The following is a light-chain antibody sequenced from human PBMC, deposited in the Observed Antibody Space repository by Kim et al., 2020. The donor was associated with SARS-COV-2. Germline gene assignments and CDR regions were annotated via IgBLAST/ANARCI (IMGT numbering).Light chain of an antibody. Sequence: AWGQTVRITFQGDSLRSYYASWYQQKPGQAPVLVIYGKNNRPSGIPDRFSGSSSGNTASLTITGAQAEDEADYYCNSRDSSGNHWVFGGGTQLTVL. CDR2: GKN. CDR3: NSRDSSGNHWV. CDR1: SLRSYY. V-gene: IGLV3-19*01. J-gene: IGLJ3*02.